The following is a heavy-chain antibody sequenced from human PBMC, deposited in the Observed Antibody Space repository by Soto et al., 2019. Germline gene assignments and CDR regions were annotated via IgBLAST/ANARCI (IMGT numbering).Heavy chain of an antibody. CDR2: IKQDRSEK. CDR3: AREFSYYSSGYYYFDY. J-gene: IGHJ4*02. V-gene: IGHV3-7*01. Sequence: XGSLRLSCAASGFTFSSYWMSWVRHSPGKGLEWVANIKQDRSEKYYVDSVKGRFTISRDNDKNSLYLQMNSLRAEDTAVYYCAREFSYYSSGYYYFDYWGQGTLVTVS. D-gene: IGHD3-22*01. CDR1: GFTFSSYW.